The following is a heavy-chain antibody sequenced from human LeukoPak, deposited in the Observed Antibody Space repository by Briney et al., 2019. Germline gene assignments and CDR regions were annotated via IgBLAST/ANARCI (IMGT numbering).Heavy chain of an antibody. J-gene: IGHJ6*02. CDR3: ARDMYSSSWYSAYYYYGMDV. Sequence: GGPLRLSCAASGFTVNNNYMSWVRQAPGKGLEWVAVISYDGSNKYYADSVKGRFTISRDNSKNTLYLQMNSLRAEDTAVYYCARDMYSSSWYSAYYYYGMDVWGQGTTVTVSS. V-gene: IGHV3-30-3*01. D-gene: IGHD6-13*01. CDR2: ISYDGSNK. CDR1: GFTVNNNY.